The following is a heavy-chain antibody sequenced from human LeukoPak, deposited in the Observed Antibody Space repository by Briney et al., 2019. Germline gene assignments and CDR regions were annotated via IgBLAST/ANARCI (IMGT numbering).Heavy chain of an antibody. CDR1: GGTFSSYA. Sequence: ASVKVSCKASGGTFSSYAISWVRQAPGQGLEWMGGIIPIFGTANYAQKFQGRVTITADKSTSTAYMELSSLRSEDTAVYYCARTGGYSGYDEKYYYYMDVWGKGTTVTVSS. D-gene: IGHD5-12*01. J-gene: IGHJ6*03. V-gene: IGHV1-69*06. CDR2: IIPIFGTA. CDR3: ARTGGYSGYDEKYYYYMDV.